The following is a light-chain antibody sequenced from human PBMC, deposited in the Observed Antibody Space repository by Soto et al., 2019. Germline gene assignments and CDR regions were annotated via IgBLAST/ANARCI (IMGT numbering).Light chain of an antibody. J-gene: IGKJ4*01. CDR3: LQDYIYPLT. CDR2: AAS. Sequence: AIQMTQSPSSLSASVGDRVTITCRASQGIRNDFGWYQQKPGQAPKLLIYAASSLPSGVPSRFSGSGSGTDCTLTISSLQPEDFANYYSLQDYIYPLTFGGGTKVEIK. V-gene: IGKV1-6*01. CDR1: QGIRND.